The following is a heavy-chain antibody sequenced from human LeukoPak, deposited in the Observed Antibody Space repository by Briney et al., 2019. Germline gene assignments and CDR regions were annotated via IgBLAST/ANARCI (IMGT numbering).Heavy chain of an antibody. D-gene: IGHD2-8*01. CDR3: ARDHKYCTNGVCYNYYYYYMDV. CDR2: IYTSGST. V-gene: IGHV4-4*07. CDR1: GGSISSYY. Sequence: SETLSLTCTVSGGSISSYYWSWIRQPAEKGLEWIGRIYTSGSTNYNPPLKSRVTMSVDTSKNQFSLKLSSVTAADTAVYYCARDHKYCTNGVCYNYYYYYMDVWGKGTTVTVSS. J-gene: IGHJ6*03.